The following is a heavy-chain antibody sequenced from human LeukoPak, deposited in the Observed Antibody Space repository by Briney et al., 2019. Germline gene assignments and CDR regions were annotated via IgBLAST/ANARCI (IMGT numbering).Heavy chain of an antibody. CDR1: GGTFSSYA. CDR3: ARGAHRELDADY. J-gene: IGHJ4*02. D-gene: IGHD1-26*01. Sequence: ASVKVSCKASGGTFSSYAISWVRQAPGQGLERMGGIIPIFGTANYAQKFQGRVTITADESTSTAYMELSSLRSEDTAVYYCARGAHRELDADYWGQGTLVTVSS. CDR2: IIPIFGTA. V-gene: IGHV1-69*13.